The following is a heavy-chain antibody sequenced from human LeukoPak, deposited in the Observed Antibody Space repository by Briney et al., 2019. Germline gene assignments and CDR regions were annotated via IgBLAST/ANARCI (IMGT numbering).Heavy chain of an antibody. Sequence: GGSLRLSCAASAFTFSNYAMSWDRQAPGKGLEWVSAISGSGGSTYYADSVKGRFTISRDNSKNTLYLQMNSLRAEDTAVYYCAKDQNLGSGLEVWDYWGQGTLVTVSS. CDR3: AKDQNLGSGLEVWDY. D-gene: IGHD3-10*01. J-gene: IGHJ4*02. CDR2: ISGSGGST. CDR1: AFTFSNYA. V-gene: IGHV3-23*01.